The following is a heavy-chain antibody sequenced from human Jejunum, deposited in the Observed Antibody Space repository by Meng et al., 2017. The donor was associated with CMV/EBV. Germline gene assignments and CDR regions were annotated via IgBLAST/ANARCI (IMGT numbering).Heavy chain of an antibody. V-gene: IGHV3-74*01. D-gene: IGHD1-20*01. CDR3: ATLTADAWFDR. CDR2: IMSDVSRP. J-gene: IGHJ5*02. Sequence: VSTSWTHSARLPPGEWPVWLSLIMSDVSRPTCAPSVVGRFTVTRTTAKNSLFLQMNTLGAEDTAVYYCATLTADAWFDRWGQGTVVTVSS. CDR1: VSTSW.